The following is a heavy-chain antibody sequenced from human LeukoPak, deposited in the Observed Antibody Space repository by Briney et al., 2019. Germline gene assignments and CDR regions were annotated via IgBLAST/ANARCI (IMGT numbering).Heavy chain of an antibody. J-gene: IGHJ5*02. CDR1: GFTFSSSA. CDR3: ARVAIYCSSTSCYLGWFDP. Sequence: GGSLRLSCAASGFTFSSSAMSWVRQVPGKGLEWVSGISASGGSTSYADSVKGRFTISRDNSKNTLYLQMNSLRAEDTAVYYCARVAIYCSSTSCYLGWFDPWGQGTLVTVSS. CDR2: ISASGGST. D-gene: IGHD2-2*01. V-gene: IGHV3-23*01.